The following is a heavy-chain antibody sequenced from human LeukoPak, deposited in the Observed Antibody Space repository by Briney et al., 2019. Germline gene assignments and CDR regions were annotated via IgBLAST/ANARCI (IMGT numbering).Heavy chain of an antibody. CDR3: ARVEGGIAAAAPIDY. Sequence: PGGSLRLSCAASGFTFTNHEMHWVRQAPGKGLEWVSSISSSSSYIYYADSVKGRFSISRDNAKNSLYLQMNSLRAEDTAVYYCARVEGGIAAAAPIDYWGQGTLVTVSS. D-gene: IGHD6-13*01. CDR2: ISSSSSYI. J-gene: IGHJ4*02. CDR1: GFTFTNHE. V-gene: IGHV3-21*01.